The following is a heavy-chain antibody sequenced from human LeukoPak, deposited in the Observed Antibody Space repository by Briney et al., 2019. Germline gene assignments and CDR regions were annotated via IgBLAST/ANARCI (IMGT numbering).Heavy chain of an antibody. Sequence: PGGSLRLSCAASGFIFSIYGMHWVRQAPGKGLEWVAYIRYDGGNKQYADSVRGRFTISRDNSKNTLYLQMSSLRAEDTAIYYCAKKYVGDIDYFDYWGQGTLVTVSS. CDR3: AKKYVGDIDYFDY. V-gene: IGHV3-30*02. CDR2: IRYDGGNK. J-gene: IGHJ4*02. CDR1: GFIFSIYG. D-gene: IGHD3-10*01.